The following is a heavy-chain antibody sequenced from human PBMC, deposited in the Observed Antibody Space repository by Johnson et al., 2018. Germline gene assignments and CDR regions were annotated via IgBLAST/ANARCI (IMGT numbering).Heavy chain of an antibody. CDR1: GGTFSSYA. J-gene: IGHJ6*02. CDR3: ARGRIAVAGSVYYYGMDV. D-gene: IGHD6-19*01. Sequence: QVQLVQSGAEVKKXGSSVKVSCKASGGTFSSYAISWVRQAPGQGLEWMGGIIPIFGTANYAQKFQGRVTITADESTSTAYRELSSLRSEDTAVYYCARGRIAVAGSVYYYGMDVWGQGTTVTVSS. V-gene: IGHV1-69*01. CDR2: IIPIFGTA.